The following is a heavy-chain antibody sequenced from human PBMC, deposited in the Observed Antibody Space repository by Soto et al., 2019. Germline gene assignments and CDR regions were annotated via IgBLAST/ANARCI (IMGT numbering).Heavy chain of an antibody. CDR2: ISASGGST. J-gene: IGHJ4*02. Sequence: PGGSLRLSCAASGFALSSYTMSWVRQTPGKGLEWVSSISASGGSTYYGDSLRGRFNISRDNSKNTLNLHIKSLGVEDSAVYYCAKDRGGFARGWEYYDFWGKGNKVTVSS. CDR3: AKDRGGFARGWEYYDF. CDR1: GFALSSYT. V-gene: IGHV3-23*01. D-gene: IGHD6-19*01.